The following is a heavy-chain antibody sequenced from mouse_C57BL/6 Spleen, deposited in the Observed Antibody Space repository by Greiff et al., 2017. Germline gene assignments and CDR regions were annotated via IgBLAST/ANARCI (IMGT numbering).Heavy chain of an antibody. Sequence: RVEPGASVKMSCKASGYTFTDYYMNWVKQSHGKSLEWIGVINPYNGGTSYNQKFKGKATLTVDKSSSTAYMELNSLTSEDSAVYYCAKNYDYVDYWGQGTTLTVSS. D-gene: IGHD2-4*01. V-gene: IGHV1-19*01. CDR3: AKNYDYVDY. CDR2: INPYNGGT. CDR1: GYTFTDYY. J-gene: IGHJ2*01.